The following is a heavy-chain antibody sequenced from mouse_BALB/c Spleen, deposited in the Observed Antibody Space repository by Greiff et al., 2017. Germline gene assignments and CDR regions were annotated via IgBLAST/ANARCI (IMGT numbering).Heavy chain of an antibody. J-gene: IGHJ1*01. D-gene: IGHD1-1*01. CDR3: ASDYCGSSYWYVDV. V-gene: IGHV3-2*02. CDR2: ISYSGST. Sequence: VQLQQSGPGLVKPSQSLSLTCTVTGYSITSDYAWNWIRQFPGNKLEWMGYISYSGSTSYNPSLKSRISITRDTSKNQFFLQLNSVTTEDTATYYCASDYCGSSYWYVDVWGAGTTVTVSS. CDR1: GYSITSDYA.